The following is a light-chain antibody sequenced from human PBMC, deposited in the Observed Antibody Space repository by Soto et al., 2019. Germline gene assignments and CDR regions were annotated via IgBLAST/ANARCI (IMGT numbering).Light chain of an antibody. J-gene: IGKJ1*01. V-gene: IGKV1-39*01. CDR1: QNVNTY. CDR2: GAS. Sequence: DIQMTQSPSSLSASVGDRVTITCQTSQNVNTYLNWYQQKPGKAPKLLIYGASNLRSGVPLRFSGSGSGTEFTLTISSLEPEDFATYYCQESYSSLWGTCGQGTKV. CDR3: QESYSSLWGT.